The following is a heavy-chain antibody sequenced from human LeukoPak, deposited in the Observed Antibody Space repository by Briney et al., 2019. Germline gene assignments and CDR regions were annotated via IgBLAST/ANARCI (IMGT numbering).Heavy chain of an antibody. J-gene: IGHJ4*02. CDR2: IYHSGST. V-gene: IGHV4-4*02. Sequence: SETLSLTCAVSGGSISSSNWWSWVRQPPGKGLEWIGEIYHSGSTNYNPSLKSRVTISVDTSKNQFSLKLSSVTAADTAVYFCARGFRGDNFDYWGQGTLVTVSS. CDR3: ARGFRGDNFDY. CDR1: GGSISSSNW. D-gene: IGHD7-27*01.